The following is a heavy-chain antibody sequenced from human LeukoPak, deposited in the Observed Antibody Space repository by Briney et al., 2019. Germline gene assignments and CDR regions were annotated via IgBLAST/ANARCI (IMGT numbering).Heavy chain of an antibody. CDR3: ARETYCGADCYSGFDY. V-gene: IGHV4-59*01. J-gene: IGHJ4*02. D-gene: IGHD2-21*02. CDR1: GGSINSYY. CDR2: IYDSGST. Sequence: SETLSLTCTVSGGSINSYYWSWIRQPPGKGLEWIGYIYDSGSTSYNPSLKSRFTISVDTSKNQFPLKLSSVTAADTAVYYCARETYCGADCYSGFDYWGQGTLVTVSS.